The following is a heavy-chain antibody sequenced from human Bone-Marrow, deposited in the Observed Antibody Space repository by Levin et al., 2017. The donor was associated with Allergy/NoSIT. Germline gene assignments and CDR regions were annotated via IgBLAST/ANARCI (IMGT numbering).Heavy chain of an antibody. D-gene: IGHD3-3*01. CDR3: ARGDRGWLLYTAGYFDL. V-gene: IGHV3-48*03. CDR1: GFTFSSYE. CDR2: ISSSGSTI. J-gene: IGHJ2*01. Sequence: GGSLRLSCAASGFTFSSYEMNWVRQAPGKGLEWVSYISSSGSTIYYADSVKGRFTISRDNAKNSLYLQMNSLRAEDTAVYYCARGDRGWLLYTAGYFDLWGRGTLVTVSS.